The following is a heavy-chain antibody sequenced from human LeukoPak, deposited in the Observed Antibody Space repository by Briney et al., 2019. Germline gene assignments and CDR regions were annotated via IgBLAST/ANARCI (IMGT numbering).Heavy chain of an antibody. V-gene: IGHV3-23*01. J-gene: IGHJ4*02. Sequence: PGGSLRLSCAASGFTFSSYAMSRVRQAPGKGLEWVSAISGSGGSTYYADAVKGRFTMSRDNSKNTLYLQMNSLRVEDTAVYYCAKREAAIGVIDYWGQGTLVTVSS. CDR1: GFTFSSYA. D-gene: IGHD6-13*01. CDR2: ISGSGGST. CDR3: AKREAAIGVIDY.